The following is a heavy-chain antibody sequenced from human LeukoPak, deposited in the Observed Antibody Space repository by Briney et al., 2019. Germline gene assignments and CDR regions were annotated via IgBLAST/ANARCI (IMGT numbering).Heavy chain of an antibody. D-gene: IGHD6-13*01. Sequence: PGGSLRLSCVASGFIFSNYGMHWVRQAPGKGLEWVANIKQDGSEKYYVDSVKGRFTISRDNAKNSLYLQMNSLRAEDTAVYYCARGTIAAAGYYYFDYWGQGTQVTVSS. J-gene: IGHJ4*02. V-gene: IGHV3-7*04. CDR3: ARGTIAAAGYYYFDY. CDR1: GFIFSNYG. CDR2: IKQDGSEK.